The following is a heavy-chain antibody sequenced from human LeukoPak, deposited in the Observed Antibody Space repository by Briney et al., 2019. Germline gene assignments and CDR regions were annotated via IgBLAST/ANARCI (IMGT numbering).Heavy chain of an antibody. Sequence: PGGSLRLSCAASGFASSSYAMQWVRQSPGKGLEWVAVIWYDGSNKYYADSVKGRFTISRDNSKNTLYLQMDSLRAEDTAIYYCAKDSSAYSGSYYDYWGQGTLVTVSS. CDR2: IWYDGSNK. D-gene: IGHD1-26*01. J-gene: IGHJ4*02. V-gene: IGHV3-33*06. CDR3: AKDSSAYSGSYYDY. CDR1: GFASSSYA.